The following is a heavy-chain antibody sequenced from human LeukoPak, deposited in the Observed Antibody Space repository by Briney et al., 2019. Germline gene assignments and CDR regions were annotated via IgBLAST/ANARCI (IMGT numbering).Heavy chain of an antibody. Sequence: GSLRLSCAASGFTFSNAWMSWIRQPPGKGLEWIGEINHSGSTNYNPSLKSRVTISVDTSKNQFSLKLSSVAAADTAVYYCARGSYYGSGSQTDAFDIWGQGTMVTVSS. CDR2: INHSGST. D-gene: IGHD3-10*01. J-gene: IGHJ3*02. V-gene: IGHV4-34*01. CDR1: GFTFSNAW. CDR3: ARGSYYGSGSQTDAFDI.